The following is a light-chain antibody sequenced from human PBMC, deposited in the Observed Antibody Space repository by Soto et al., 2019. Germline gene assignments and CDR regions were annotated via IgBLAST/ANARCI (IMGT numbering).Light chain of an antibody. Sequence: IVLTQSPATLALSPGERATLSCRASQSVSSYLAWYQQKPGQAPRLLIYDASNRATGIPARFSGSGSGTEFTLTISSLQPEDFATYYCQQLSTYPRTFGQGTKVDIK. CDR1: QSVSSY. V-gene: IGKV3-11*01. CDR2: DAS. CDR3: QQLSTYPRT. J-gene: IGKJ1*01.